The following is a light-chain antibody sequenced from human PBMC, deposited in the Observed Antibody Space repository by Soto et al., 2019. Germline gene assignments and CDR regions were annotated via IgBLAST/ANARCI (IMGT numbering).Light chain of an antibody. CDR2: GAS. CDR1: QSVGSR. CDR3: EHFHNSAPERK. J-gene: IGKJ1*01. V-gene: IGKV3-15*01. Sequence: ETVMMQAPATFSVYPGERATLSCRASQSVGSRLAWYQQRPGQAPRLLIYGASSRAPGIPARFSGSGSGTEFILTISSLLPEHSAIYYCEHFHNSAPERKFGQGTGVPIK.